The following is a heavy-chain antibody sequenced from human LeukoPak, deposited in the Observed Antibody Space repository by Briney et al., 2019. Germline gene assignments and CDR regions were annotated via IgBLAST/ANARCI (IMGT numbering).Heavy chain of an antibody. V-gene: IGHV4-4*07. CDR1: RASISPYY. J-gene: IGHJ4*02. CDR3: AKEGMIRGVIDY. D-gene: IGHD3-10*01. Sequence: SETLSLTCTVSRASISPYYWTWIRQPAGKGLEWIGHVHTSGSTNYNPSLKSRVTMSIDTSTNQFSLKLNSVTAADTAVYYCAKEGMIRGVIDYWGQGALVTVSS. CDR2: VHTSGST.